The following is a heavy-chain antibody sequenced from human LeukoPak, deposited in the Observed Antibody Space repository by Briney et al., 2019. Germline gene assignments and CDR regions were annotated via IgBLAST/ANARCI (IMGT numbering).Heavy chain of an antibody. J-gene: IGHJ4*02. D-gene: IGHD5-12*01. Sequence: PSETLSLTCTVSGGSISSGDYYWIWLRQPAGKGLEWIGRIYTTGSTNYNPSLKSPITLSISKSKNSLSLRLSPAAAAAVAFSFCAKDHSGYDRADSWGQGTLVTASS. V-gene: IGHV4-61*02. CDR3: AKDHSGYDRADS. CDR2: IYTTGST. CDR1: GGSISSGDYY.